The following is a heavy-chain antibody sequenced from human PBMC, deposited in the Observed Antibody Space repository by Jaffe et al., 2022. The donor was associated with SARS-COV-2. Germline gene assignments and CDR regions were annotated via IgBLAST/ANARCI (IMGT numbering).Heavy chain of an antibody. J-gene: IGHJ4*02. V-gene: IGHV2-26*01. CDR1: GFSLSRPRMG. D-gene: IGHD3-22*01. CDR2: IFSNDEK. CDR3: ARILAYCFGSSCYWRFDY. Sequence: QVTLKESGPVLMKPTETLTLTCTVSGFSLSRPRMGVSWIRQPPGKALEWLAHIFSNDEKSYSTSLNRRLTISKDTSKSQVVLTMTNMDPVDTATYYCARILAYCFGSSCYWRFDYWGQGTLVTVSS.